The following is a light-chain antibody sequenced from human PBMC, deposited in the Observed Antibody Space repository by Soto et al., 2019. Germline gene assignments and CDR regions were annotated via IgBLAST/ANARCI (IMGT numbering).Light chain of an antibody. V-gene: IGLV6-57*04. J-gene: IGLJ3*02. CDR1: SGSIDSNY. Sequence: FMLTQPHSVSESPGKTVIISCTRSSGSIDSNYVQWFQKRPGSAPTTVIFNDDQRPSGVPARFSGSVDSSSNSASLTISGLRTEDEAEYYCQSFDSTAWVFGGGTKLTVL. CDR2: NDD. CDR3: QSFDSTAWV.